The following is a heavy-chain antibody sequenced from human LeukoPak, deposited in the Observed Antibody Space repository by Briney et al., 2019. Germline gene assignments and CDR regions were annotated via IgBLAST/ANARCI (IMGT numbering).Heavy chain of an antibody. CDR3: AKDAYYYDSSGYYDY. CDR1: GFTFDDYA. D-gene: IGHD3-22*01. Sequence: SGGSLRLSCAASGFTFDDYAMHWVRQAPGKGLEWVSLISGDGGSTYYADSVKGRFTISRDNSKNSLYLQMNSLRTEDIALYYCAKDAYYYDSSGYYDYWGQGTLVTVSS. J-gene: IGHJ4*02. CDR2: ISGDGGST. V-gene: IGHV3-43*02.